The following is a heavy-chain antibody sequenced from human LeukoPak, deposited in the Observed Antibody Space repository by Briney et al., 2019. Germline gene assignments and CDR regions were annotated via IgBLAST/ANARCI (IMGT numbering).Heavy chain of an antibody. Sequence: PSETLSLTCAVYGGSFSGYYWSWIRQPPGKGLEWIGEINHSGSTNYNPSLKSRVTISVDTSKNQFSLKLTSVTAADTAVYYCARFKRAGGWSYFDYWGQGTLVTVSS. CDR1: GGSFSGYY. V-gene: IGHV4-34*01. J-gene: IGHJ4*02. D-gene: IGHD6-19*01. CDR3: ARFKRAGGWSYFDY. CDR2: INHSGST.